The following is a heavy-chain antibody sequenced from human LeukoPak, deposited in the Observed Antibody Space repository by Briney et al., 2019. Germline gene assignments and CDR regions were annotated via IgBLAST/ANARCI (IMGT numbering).Heavy chain of an antibody. J-gene: IGHJ4*02. D-gene: IGHD6-19*01. Sequence: GGSLRLSCAASGFTFSRYAMSWVRQAQGKGLEWVSSVSTDGDTYYTDSVKGRFTISRDVSRNTLFLQMISLRADDTALYYCARSRSGSVAGTSDYWGQGTLVIVSS. CDR3: ARSRSGSVAGTSDY. CDR1: GFTFSRYA. V-gene: IGHV3-23*01. CDR2: VSTDGDT.